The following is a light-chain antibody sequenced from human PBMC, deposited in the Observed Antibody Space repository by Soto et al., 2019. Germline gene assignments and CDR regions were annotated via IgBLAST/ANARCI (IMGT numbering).Light chain of an antibody. CDR3: SSYTSSSTLYV. CDR2: DVS. V-gene: IGLV2-11*01. CDR1: RSDVGGYKY. J-gene: IGLJ1*01. Sequence: QSALTQPRSVSGSPGQSVAISCTGSRSDVGGYKYVSWYQQFPGKAPKLIIYDVSRRPSGVPDRFSGSKSGNTASLTISGLQAEDEADYYCSSYTSSSTLYVFGTGTKVTVL.